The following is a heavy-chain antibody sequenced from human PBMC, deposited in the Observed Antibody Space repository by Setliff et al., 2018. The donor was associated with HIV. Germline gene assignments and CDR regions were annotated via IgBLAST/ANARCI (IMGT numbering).Heavy chain of an antibody. CDR1: GFTFSSYG. D-gene: IGHD5-18*01. CDR2: IRYDGSNK. V-gene: IGHV3-30*02. J-gene: IGHJ4*02. CDR3: AKGSLPSGYSYGFFDY. Sequence: PGGSLRLSCAASGFTFSSYGMHWVRQAPGKGLEWVAVIRYDGSNKYYADSVKGRFTISRDNSKNTLYLQMNSLRAEDTAVYYCAKGSLPSGYSYGFFDYWGQGTLVTVSS.